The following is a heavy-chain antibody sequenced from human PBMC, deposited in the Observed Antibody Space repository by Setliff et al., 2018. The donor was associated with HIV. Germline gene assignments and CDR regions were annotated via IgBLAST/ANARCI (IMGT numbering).Heavy chain of an antibody. D-gene: IGHD1-20*01. CDR3: AKGASDNWNDAGYFDY. CDR1: GFTFSSYG. V-gene: IGHV3-30*18. J-gene: IGHJ4*02. CDR2: ISYDGSNK. Sequence: PGGSLRLSCAASGFTFSSYGMHWVRQAPGKGLEWVAVISYDGSNKYYADSVKGRFTISRDNSKNTLYLQMNSLRAEDTAVYYCAKGASDNWNDAGYFDYWGQGTMVTVSS.